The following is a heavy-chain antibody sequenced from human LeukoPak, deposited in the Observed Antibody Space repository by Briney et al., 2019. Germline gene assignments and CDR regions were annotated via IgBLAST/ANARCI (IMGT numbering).Heavy chain of an antibody. Sequence: SETLSLTCSVSGGSISSGYYWGWIRQPPGKGLEWIGTIRHSGTTYYNPSLKSRVTISIDSSKNQFSLKLTSVTAADTAVYYCARDRGYSSSPDYRGQGTLVTVSS. D-gene: IGHD6-13*01. CDR2: IRHSGTT. V-gene: IGHV4-38-2*02. CDR1: GGSISSGYY. J-gene: IGHJ4*02. CDR3: ARDRGYSSSPDY.